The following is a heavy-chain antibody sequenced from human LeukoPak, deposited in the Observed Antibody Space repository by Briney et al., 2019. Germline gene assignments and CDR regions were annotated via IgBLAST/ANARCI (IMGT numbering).Heavy chain of an antibody. CDR1: GFTFSDAW. V-gene: IGHV3-15*01. Sequence: PGGSLRLSCAASGFTFSDAWMNWVRQASGKGLEWVGRIKSKTDGGTTDYAAPVKGRFTISRDDSKNTLYLQMNSLKTEDTAVYYCTSQTRKYDILTGYYTVYYFDYWGQGTLVTVSS. CDR2: IKSKTDGGTT. D-gene: IGHD3-9*01. CDR3: TSQTRKYDILTGYYTVYYFDY. J-gene: IGHJ4*02.